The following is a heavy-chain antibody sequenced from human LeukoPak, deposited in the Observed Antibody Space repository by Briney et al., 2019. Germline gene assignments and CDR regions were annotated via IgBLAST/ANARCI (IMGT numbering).Heavy chain of an antibody. V-gene: IGHV3-23*01. CDR1: GFTFSSYA. J-gene: IGHJ4*02. D-gene: IGHD3-22*01. CDR2: ISGSGGST. Sequence: GGSLRLSCAASGFTFSSYAMSWVRQAPGKGLEWVSAISGSGGSTYYADSVKGRFTISRDNSKNTLYLRMNSLRAEDTAVYYCAKVRDDSSGYYYSYYFDYWGQGTLVTVSS. CDR3: AKVRDDSSGYYYSYYFDY.